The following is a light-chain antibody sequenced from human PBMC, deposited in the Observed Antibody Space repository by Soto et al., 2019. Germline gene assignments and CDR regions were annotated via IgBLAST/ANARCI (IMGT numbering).Light chain of an antibody. J-gene: IGLJ1*01. Sequence: QSALTQPASVSGSPGQSITISCTGTSSDVGAYKYVSWYQQHPGEAPKVIIYEVSKRPSGVSNRFFGSKSGNTASLTISGLQAEDEADYFCSSYTSGSPSWVFGSGTKVTVL. CDR2: EVS. CDR3: SSYTSGSPSWV. V-gene: IGLV2-14*01. CDR1: SSDVGAYKY.